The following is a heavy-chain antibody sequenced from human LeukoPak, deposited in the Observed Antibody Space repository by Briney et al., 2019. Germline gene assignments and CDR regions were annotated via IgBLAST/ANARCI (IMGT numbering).Heavy chain of an antibody. CDR1: GSIFSNYD. CDR3: ARRAGYYIDY. D-gene: IGHD6-13*01. V-gene: IGHV3-33*01. Sequence: GGSLRLSCGASGSIFSNYDRLWLRQAPGKGLEWVAVIWYDGSAKAYAASVKARLTISRANSKNTLYLQMNRLRAEDTAVYYWARRAGYYIDYGGEGTLVTVSS. J-gene: IGHJ4*02. CDR2: IWYDGSAK.